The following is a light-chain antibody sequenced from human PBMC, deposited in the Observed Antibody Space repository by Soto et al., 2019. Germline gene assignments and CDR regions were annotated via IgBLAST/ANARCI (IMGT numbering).Light chain of an antibody. Sequence: EIVLTPSPGTLSLSPGERATLSCRASQSVSSSYLAWYQQKPGQAPRLLIFGASTRATGIPDRFSGSGSGTDFTLTISRLEPEDFAVYYCQHYSRSPLTFGGGTKLEIK. CDR2: GAS. CDR3: QHYSRSPLT. CDR1: QSVSSSY. J-gene: IGKJ4*01. V-gene: IGKV3-20*01.